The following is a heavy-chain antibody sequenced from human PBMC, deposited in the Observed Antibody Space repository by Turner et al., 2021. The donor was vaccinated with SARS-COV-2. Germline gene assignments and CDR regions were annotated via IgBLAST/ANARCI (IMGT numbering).Heavy chain of an antibody. V-gene: IGHV3-33*01. CDR2: IWYDGSKK. Sequence: QVQLVESGGGVVQPGRSLRLYCAASGFTFSSYGMHWVRQAPGKGLEWVAVIWYDGSKKYYADSVKGRFTISRDNSKNTLYLQMNSLRAEDTAVYYCAREGTAMVQNFDYWGQGTLVTVSS. D-gene: IGHD5-18*01. CDR1: GFTFSSYG. J-gene: IGHJ4*02. CDR3: AREGTAMVQNFDY.